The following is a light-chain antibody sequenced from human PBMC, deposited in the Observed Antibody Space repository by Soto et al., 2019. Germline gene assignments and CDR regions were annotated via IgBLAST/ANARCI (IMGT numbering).Light chain of an antibody. CDR3: LSYTISSSYV. J-gene: IGLJ1*01. CDR2: EVT. CDR1: SSDVGAYNR. V-gene: IGLV2-14*01. Sequence: QSALTQPASVSGSPGQSITISCTGTSSDVGAYNRVSWYQQRSGKAPKLMVYEVTHRPSGVSNRFSGSKSGNTASLTISGLQAEDEADYYCLSYTISSSYVFGTGTKVTV.